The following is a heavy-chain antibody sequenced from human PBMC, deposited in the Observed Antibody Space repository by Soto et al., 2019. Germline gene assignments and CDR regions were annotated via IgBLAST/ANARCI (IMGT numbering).Heavy chain of an antibody. D-gene: IGHD3-10*01. CDR2: ISGSGGRT. Sequence: EVQLLEAGGGLVQPGGSLRLSCAASGFTFSSYAMSWVRQAPGKGLEWVSDISGSGGRTYYADSVKGRFTIPRDNYKNTLYLPVNLPRSEDTAVSYCANAQSRRDRGDYYYGMDVWGKGTTVTVSS. CDR1: GFTFSSYA. J-gene: IGHJ6*04. CDR3: ANAQSRRDRGDYYYGMDV. V-gene: IGHV3-23*01.